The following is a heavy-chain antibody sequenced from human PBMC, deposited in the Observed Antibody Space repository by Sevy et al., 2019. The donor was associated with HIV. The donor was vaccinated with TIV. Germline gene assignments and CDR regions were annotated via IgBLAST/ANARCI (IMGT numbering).Heavy chain of an antibody. Sequence: GGSLRLSCVASGFRFSDEPMNWVRQAPGKGLEWISNIRSDSSVMSYAATVRGRFTVSRDNARNSLSLQLNSLRDDDTALYYCVRDTQFGFDYWGQGTLVTVSS. D-gene: IGHD3-16*01. CDR1: GFRFSDEP. V-gene: IGHV3-48*02. J-gene: IGHJ4*02. CDR2: IRSDSSVM. CDR3: VRDTQFGFDY.